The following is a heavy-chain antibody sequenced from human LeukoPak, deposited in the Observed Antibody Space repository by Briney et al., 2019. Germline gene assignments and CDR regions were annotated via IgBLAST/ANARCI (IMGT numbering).Heavy chain of an antibody. CDR3: ARHSSLQGYYFDY. CDR2: VHYSGST. D-gene: IGHD6-6*01. Sequence: PSETLSLTCTVSGDSISSYYWSWIQQPPGKGLEWIGYVHYSGSTNYHPSLKSRVTVSVDTSKNQFSLKLSSVTAADTAVYYCARHSSLQGYYFDYWGRGTLVTVSS. V-gene: IGHV4-59*08. J-gene: IGHJ4*02. CDR1: GDSISSYY.